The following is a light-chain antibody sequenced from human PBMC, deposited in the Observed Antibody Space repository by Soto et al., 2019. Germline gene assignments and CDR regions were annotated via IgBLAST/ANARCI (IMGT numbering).Light chain of an antibody. Sequence: DIQMTQSPSTLSASVGDRFTMTCRASQSISSWLAWYQQKPGKAPKLLIYDASSLESGVPSRFSGGGSGTDFTLTISRLEPEDFAVYYCQQFSSYPLTFGGGTKVDI. CDR1: QSISSW. J-gene: IGKJ4*01. V-gene: IGKV1-5*01. CDR3: QQFSSYPLT. CDR2: DAS.